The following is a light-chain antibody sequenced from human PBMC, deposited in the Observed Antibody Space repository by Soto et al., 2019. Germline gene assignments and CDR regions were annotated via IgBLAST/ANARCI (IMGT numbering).Light chain of an antibody. V-gene: IGKV3-20*01. Sequence: EIVLTQSPGTLSLSPGERATLSCRASQSVSVNSLAWYQQKGGQAPRLLIYAASTRATGVPDRFSGTGSGTDFTLTISSLQPEDFATYYCQQIYSNPRTFGQGTKVDIK. CDR1: QSVSVNS. CDR2: AAS. CDR3: QQIYSNPRT. J-gene: IGKJ1*01.